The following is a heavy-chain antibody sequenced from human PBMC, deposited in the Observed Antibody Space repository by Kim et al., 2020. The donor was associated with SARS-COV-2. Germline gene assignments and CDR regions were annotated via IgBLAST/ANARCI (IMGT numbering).Heavy chain of an antibody. CDR3: ARLHAVAGTHNWFDP. CDR2: ISSSSSTI. D-gene: IGHD6-19*01. V-gene: IGHV3-48*02. J-gene: IGHJ5*02. CDR1: GFTFSSYS. Sequence: GGSLRLSCAASGFTFSSYSMNWVRQAPGKGLEWVSYISSSSSTIYYADSVKGRFTISRDNAKNSLYLQMNSLRDEDTAVYYCARLHAVAGTHNWFDPWGQGTLVTVSS.